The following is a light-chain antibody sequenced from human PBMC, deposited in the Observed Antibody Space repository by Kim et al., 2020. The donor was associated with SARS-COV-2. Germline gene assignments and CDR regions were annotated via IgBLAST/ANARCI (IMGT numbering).Light chain of an antibody. CDR2: GNS. CDR1: SSNIGAGYD. CDR3: QSYDSSLSGWV. V-gene: IGLV1-40*01. Sequence: VPSSCPGSSSNIGAGYDVHWYQQLPGTAPKLLIYGNSNRPSGVPDRFSGSKSGTSASLAITGLQAEDEADYYCQSYDSSLSGWVFGGGTQLTVL. J-gene: IGLJ3*02.